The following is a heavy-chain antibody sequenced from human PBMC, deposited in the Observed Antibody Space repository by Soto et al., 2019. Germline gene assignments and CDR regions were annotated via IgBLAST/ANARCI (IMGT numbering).Heavy chain of an antibody. J-gene: IGHJ4*02. CDR2: IYYSGST. D-gene: IGHD4-17*01. Sequence: PSETKSLTCTVSGGYISSYDWSWIRQPPGKGLEWIGYIYYSGSTNYNPSLKSRVTISVDTSKNQFSLKLSSVTAADTAVYYCAKYGGQIIDYWGQGTLVTAPQ. V-gene: IGHV4-59*08. CDR1: GGYISSYD. CDR3: AKYGGQIIDY.